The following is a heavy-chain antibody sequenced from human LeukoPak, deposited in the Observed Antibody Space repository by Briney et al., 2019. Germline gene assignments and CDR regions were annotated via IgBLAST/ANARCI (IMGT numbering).Heavy chain of an antibody. CDR1: GYTFTDYY. V-gene: IGHV1-2*02. J-gene: IGHJ4*02. CDR3: AREGDESFDY. D-gene: IGHD3-10*01. Sequence: ASVKVSCKASGYTFTDYYMHWVRQAPRQGLEWMGWINPSSGGTNYAQKFQGRVTMTRDTSIRTVYMELSRLRSDDTAVYYCAREGDESFDYWGQGTLVTVSS. CDR2: INPSSGGT.